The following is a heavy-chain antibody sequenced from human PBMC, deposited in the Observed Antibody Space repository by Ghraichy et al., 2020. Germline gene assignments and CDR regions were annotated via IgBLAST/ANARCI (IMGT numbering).Heavy chain of an antibody. CDR1: GGTFSSYA. CDR2: IIPIFGTA. Sequence: SVKVSCKASGGTFSSYAISWVRQAPGQGLEWMGGIIPIFGTANYAQKFQGRVTITADESTSTAYMELSSLRSEDTAVYYCASGSHTRTRFWSGYCGDYWGQGTLVTVSS. CDR3: ASGSHTRTRFWSGYCGDY. J-gene: IGHJ4*02. D-gene: IGHD3-3*01. V-gene: IGHV1-69*13.